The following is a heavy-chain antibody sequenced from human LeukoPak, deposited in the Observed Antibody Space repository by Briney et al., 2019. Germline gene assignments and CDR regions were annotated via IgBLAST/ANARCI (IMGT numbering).Heavy chain of an antibody. CDR3: ARNKGSVVVAATSDYYYGMDV. J-gene: IGHJ6*02. Sequence: PSETLSLTCTVSGGSISSYYWSWIRQPPGKGLEWIGYIYYSGSTNYNPSLKSRVTISVDTSKNQFSLKLSSVTAADTAVYYCARNKGSVVVAATSDYYYGMDVWGQGTTVTVSS. CDR2: IYYSGST. D-gene: IGHD2-15*01. V-gene: IGHV4-59*01. CDR1: GGSISSYY.